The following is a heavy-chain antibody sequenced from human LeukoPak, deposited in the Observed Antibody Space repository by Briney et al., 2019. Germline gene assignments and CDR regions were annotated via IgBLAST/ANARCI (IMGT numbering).Heavy chain of an antibody. CDR2: INPNSGVT. J-gene: IGHJ4*02. Sequence: GASVKVSCKASGYTFTGYYIHWVRQAPGQGLEWMGRINPNSGVTNYAQKFQGRVTMTRDTSISTAYRELSRLRSDDTALYYCARVYCSGGSCSKGGTLYYFDYWGQGTLVTVSS. CDR3: ARVYCSGGSCSKGGTLYYFDY. V-gene: IGHV1-2*06. CDR1: GYTFTGYY. D-gene: IGHD2-15*01.